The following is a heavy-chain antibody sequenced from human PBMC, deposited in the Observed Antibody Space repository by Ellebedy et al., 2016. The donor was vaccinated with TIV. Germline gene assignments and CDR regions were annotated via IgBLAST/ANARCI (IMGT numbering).Heavy chain of an antibody. CDR3: ARNGYCTPSNCRSYNWFDP. J-gene: IGHJ5*02. V-gene: IGHV3-21*01. D-gene: IGHD2-8*01. CDR2: ISSSSSYI. CDR1: GFTFSSYS. Sequence: PGGSLRLSCAASGFTFSSYSMNWVRQAPGKGLEWVSSISSSSSYIYYADSVKGRFTISRDNAKNSLYLQMNSLTVDDTAEYYCARNGYCTPSNCRSYNWFDPWGQGTLVTVSS.